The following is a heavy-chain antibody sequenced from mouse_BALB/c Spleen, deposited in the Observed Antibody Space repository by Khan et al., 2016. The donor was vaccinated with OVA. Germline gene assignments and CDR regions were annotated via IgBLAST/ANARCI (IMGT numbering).Heavy chain of an antibody. J-gene: IGHJ4*01. Sequence: QVQLKQSGAELMKPGASVKISCKATGYTFSSFWIEWVKQRPGHGLEWIGEILPGTDTTNYNETFKVKATFTADTSSNIAYLQLRSLTSEDTAVYYCARGYYDYDYFAMDYWGQGTSVTVSS. D-gene: IGHD2-4*01. CDR3: ARGYYDYDYFAMDY. CDR1: GYTFSSFW. V-gene: IGHV1-9*01. CDR2: ILPGTDTT.